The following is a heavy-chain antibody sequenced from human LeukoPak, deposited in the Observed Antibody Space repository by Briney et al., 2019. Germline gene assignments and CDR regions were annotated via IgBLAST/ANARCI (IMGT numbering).Heavy chain of an antibody. V-gene: IGHV1-8*01. Sequence: ASVKVSCKASGYTFTSYDINWVRQATGQGLEWMGWMNPNSGNTGYAQKFQGRVTMTRNTSISTAYMELSSLRSEDTAVYYCARARDMVRGVIITFDAFDIWGQGTMVTVSS. J-gene: IGHJ3*02. CDR3: ARARDMVRGVIITFDAFDI. D-gene: IGHD3-10*01. CDR1: GYTFTSYD. CDR2: MNPNSGNT.